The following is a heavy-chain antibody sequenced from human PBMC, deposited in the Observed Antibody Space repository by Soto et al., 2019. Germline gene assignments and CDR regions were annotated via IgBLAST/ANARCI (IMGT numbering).Heavy chain of an antibody. CDR1: GFTFSNYN. CDR3: ARDSRGYLSPNNWFDP. D-gene: IGHD5-12*01. J-gene: IGHJ5*02. CDR2: ITSSSSYI. Sequence: PGGSLRLSCAASGFTFSNYNMHWVRQAPGKGLEWVSSITSSSSYIYYADSVKGRFTISRDNSKNSLYLQMNSLRAEDTAVYYCARDSRGYLSPNNWFDPWGQGTLVTVSS. V-gene: IGHV3-21*01.